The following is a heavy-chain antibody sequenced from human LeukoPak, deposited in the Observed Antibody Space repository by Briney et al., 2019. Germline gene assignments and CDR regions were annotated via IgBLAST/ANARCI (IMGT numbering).Heavy chain of an antibody. CDR3: SPYSSGWAYFGN. D-gene: IGHD6-19*01. J-gene: IGHJ4*02. CDR2: IKSNTDGGTT. V-gene: IGHV3-15*01. Sequence: PGGSLRLSCAASGFTFNNAWMSWVRQAPGKGLEWVGRIKSNTDGGTTEYAAPVKGRFSISRDDSKNTLYLQMNSLKTEDTAVYYCSPYSSGWAYFGNWGQGTLVTVSS. CDR1: GFTFNNAW.